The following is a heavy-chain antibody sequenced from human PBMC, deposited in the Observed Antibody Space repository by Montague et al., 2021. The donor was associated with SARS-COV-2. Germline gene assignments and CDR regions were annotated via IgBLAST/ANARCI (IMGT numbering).Heavy chain of an antibody. CDR2: ISYDGSYK. Sequence: SLRLSCAASGFPFSSYSMHWVRQSPGKGLEWVALISYDGSYKYYADSVKGRFTISRDNSKNTLYLQMNSLRGEDTAVYYCAKQTGAQTSYYYYGMDVWGQGTTVTVSS. D-gene: IGHD1-14*01. CDR1: GFPFSSYS. CDR3: AKQTGAQTSYYYYGMDV. J-gene: IGHJ6*02. V-gene: IGHV3-30*18.